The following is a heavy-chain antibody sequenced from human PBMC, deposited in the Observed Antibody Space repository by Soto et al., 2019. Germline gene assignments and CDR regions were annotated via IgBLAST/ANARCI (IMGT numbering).Heavy chain of an antibody. J-gene: IGHJ6*02. Sequence: SVKVSCKASGGTFSSYAISWVREAPGQGLEWMGGIIPIFGTANYAQKFQGRVTITADESTSTAYMELSSLRSEDTAVYYCARDRSAASGRYYYYGMDVWGQGTTVTVS. CDR2: IIPIFGTA. CDR3: ARDRSAASGRYYYYGMDV. CDR1: GGTFSSYA. V-gene: IGHV1-69*13. D-gene: IGHD3-10*01.